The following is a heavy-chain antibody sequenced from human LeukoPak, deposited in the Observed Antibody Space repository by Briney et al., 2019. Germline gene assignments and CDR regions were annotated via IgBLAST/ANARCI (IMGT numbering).Heavy chain of an antibody. CDR3: AGQNFYDSSGYYYTYPAKIDY. V-gene: IGHV4-34*01. CDR1: GGSFSGYY. J-gene: IGHJ4*02. D-gene: IGHD3-22*01. CDR2: INHSGST. Sequence: PSETLSLTCAVYGGSFSGYYWSWIRQPPGKGLEWIGEINHSGSTNYNPSLKSRVTMSVDTSENQFSLKLSSVTAADTAVYYCAGQNFYDSSGYYYTYPAKIDYWGQGSLVTVSS.